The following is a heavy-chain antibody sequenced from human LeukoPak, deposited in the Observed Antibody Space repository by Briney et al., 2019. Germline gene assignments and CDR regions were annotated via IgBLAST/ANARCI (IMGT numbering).Heavy chain of an antibody. CDR3: ARDQDRYYYDSSAPGY. J-gene: IGHJ4*02. D-gene: IGHD3-22*01. CDR2: INGSSSGT. V-gene: IGHV3-11*06. CDR1: GFTFSDYY. Sequence: GGSLRLSCAASGFTFSDYYMTWIRQAPGRGLEWISYINGSSSGTKYADSVKGRFTISRDNAKNSVYLLMNSLRAEDTAVYYCARDQDRYYYDSSAPGYWGQGTLVTVSS.